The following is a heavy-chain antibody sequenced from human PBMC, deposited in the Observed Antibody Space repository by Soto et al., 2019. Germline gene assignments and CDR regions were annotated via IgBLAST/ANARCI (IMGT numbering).Heavy chain of an antibody. V-gene: IGHV1-69*05. CDR3: ARDSYYDFWSGYYSGGRYYGMDV. Sequence: SVTVSCKASGGTFSSYAISWVRQAPGQGLEWMGGIIPIFGTANYAQKLQGRVTMTTDTSTSTAYMELRSLRSDDTAVYYCARDSYYDFWSGYYSGGRYYGMDVWGQGTTVTVSS. CDR1: GGTFSSYA. CDR2: IIPIFGTA. J-gene: IGHJ6*02. D-gene: IGHD3-3*01.